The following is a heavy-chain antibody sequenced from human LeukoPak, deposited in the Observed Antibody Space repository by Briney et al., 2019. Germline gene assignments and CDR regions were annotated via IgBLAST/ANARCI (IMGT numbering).Heavy chain of an antibody. CDR2: VYASGST. J-gene: IGHJ4*02. CDR3: ARVTGYRIEDYFDY. CDR1: GGSISNYY. Sequence: SETLSLNCTVSGGSISNYYWSWIRQPAGKGLEWIGRVYASGSTNYNPSLKSRVIMSVDTSTNQFSLKLRSVTAADTAVYYCARVTGYRIEDYFDYWGQGTLVTVSS. V-gene: IGHV4-4*07. D-gene: IGHD6-13*01.